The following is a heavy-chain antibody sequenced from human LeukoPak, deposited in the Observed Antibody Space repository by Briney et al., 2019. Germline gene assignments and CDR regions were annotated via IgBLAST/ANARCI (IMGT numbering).Heavy chain of an antibody. CDR2: ISASGNT. Sequence: PSETLSLTCTVSGGSFSTYYWSWIRQPPGKGLEWIGYISASGNTNYNPSLKSRIIISVDMSKNQFSLKLSSVTAADTAVYYCARLIPGTTGLRKNYDYWGQGTLVTVSS. V-gene: IGHV4-4*09. J-gene: IGHJ4*02. D-gene: IGHD1-20*01. CDR3: ARLIPGTTGLRKNYDY. CDR1: GGSFSTYY.